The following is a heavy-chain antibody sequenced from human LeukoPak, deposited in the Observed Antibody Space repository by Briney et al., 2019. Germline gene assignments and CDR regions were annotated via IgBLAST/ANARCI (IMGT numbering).Heavy chain of an antibody. V-gene: IGHV3-21*01. J-gene: IGHJ5*02. CDR1: GFTFSSYS. Sequence: GGSLRLSCAASGFTFSSYSMNWVRQAPGKGLEWVSSISSSSSYIYYADSVKGRFTISRDNAKNSLYLQMNSLRAEDTAVYYCARVEGNYYGSGSYLGTWGQGTLVTVSS. CDR2: ISSSSSYI. D-gene: IGHD3-10*01. CDR3: ARVEGNYYGSGSYLGT.